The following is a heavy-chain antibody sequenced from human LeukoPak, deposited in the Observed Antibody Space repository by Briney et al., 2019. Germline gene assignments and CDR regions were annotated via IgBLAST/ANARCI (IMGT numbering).Heavy chain of an antibody. V-gene: IGHV1-2*02. D-gene: IGHD6-19*01. Sequence: ASVKVSCKASGYTFTGYYMHWVRQAPGQGLEWMGWISTSNGNTNYAQKFQGRVTMTRDTSISTAYMELSRLRSDDTAVYYCARDRLSSSGWYWFDPWGQGTLVTVSS. CDR2: ISTSNGNT. CDR3: ARDRLSSSGWYWFDP. CDR1: GYTFTGYY. J-gene: IGHJ5*02.